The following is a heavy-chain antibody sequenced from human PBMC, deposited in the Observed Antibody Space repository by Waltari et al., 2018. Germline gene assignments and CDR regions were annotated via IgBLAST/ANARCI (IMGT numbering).Heavy chain of an antibody. CDR2: IYYSGST. J-gene: IGHJ2*01. D-gene: IGHD2-8*02. CDR1: GGSISSSSYY. V-gene: IGHV4-39*07. Sequence: QLQLQESGPGLVKPSETLSLTCTVSGGSISSSSYYWGWIRQPPGKGLEWIGSIYYSGSTYYNPSLKSRVTISVDTSKNQFSRKLSSVTAADTAVYYCARYPIVLVVYQPGYWYFDLWGRGTLVTVSS. CDR3: ARYPIVLVVYQPGYWYFDL.